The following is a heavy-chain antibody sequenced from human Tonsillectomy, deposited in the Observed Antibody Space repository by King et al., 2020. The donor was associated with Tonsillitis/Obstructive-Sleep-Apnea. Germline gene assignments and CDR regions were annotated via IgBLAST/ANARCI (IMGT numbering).Heavy chain of an antibody. J-gene: IGHJ3*02. CDR3: TTDTPPYGPLSAFYI. Sequence: VQLVESGGGLVKPGGPLRLSCAALGFHFSNVWLNWVRQAPGKGLEWVGRFKSKTDGGTTDYAAPVKGRFTISRDDSRNTLYLEMNSLKTEDTAVYYCTTDTPPYGPLSAFYIWGQGTIVTVAS. V-gene: IGHV3-15*07. D-gene: IGHD2-15*01. CDR2: FKSKTDGGTT. CDR1: GFHFSNVW.